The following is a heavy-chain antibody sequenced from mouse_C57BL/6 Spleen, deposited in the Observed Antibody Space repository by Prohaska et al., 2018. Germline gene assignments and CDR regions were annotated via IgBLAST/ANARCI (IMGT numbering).Heavy chain of an antibody. Sequence: SVKMSCKASGYTFTDYNMHWVKQSHGKSLEWIGYINPNNGGTNYNQKFKSKATLTVDKPSSTAYMQISSLTSEDSAVYYCARDDYYGSSLFAYWGQGTLVTVSA. J-gene: IGHJ3*01. CDR2: INPNNGGT. CDR1: GYTFTDYN. V-gene: IGHV1-22*01. CDR3: ARDDYYGSSLFAY. D-gene: IGHD1-1*01.